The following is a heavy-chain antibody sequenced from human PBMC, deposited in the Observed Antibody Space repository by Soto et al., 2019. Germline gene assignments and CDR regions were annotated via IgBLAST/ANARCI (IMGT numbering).Heavy chain of an antibody. J-gene: IGHJ5*02. D-gene: IGHD3-22*01. CDR2: FLPIFGTA. V-gene: IGHV1-69*01. Sequence: QVQLVQSGAEVKKPGSSVKVSCKASGGTFSDYSINWVRQAPGQGLEWMGGFLPIFGTANYAQKFQGRVTITADESTSTAYMELSSLRSEDTAIYYCARGWDHYDSSGLRTWFDPWGQGTLVTVSP. CDR1: GGTFSDYS. CDR3: ARGWDHYDSSGLRTWFDP.